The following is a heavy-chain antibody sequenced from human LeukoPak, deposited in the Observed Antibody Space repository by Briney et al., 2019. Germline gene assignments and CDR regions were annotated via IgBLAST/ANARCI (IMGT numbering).Heavy chain of an antibody. J-gene: IGHJ5*02. CDR2: IIPIFDTA. Sequence: SVKVSCKVSGYTLTELSMHWVRQAPGQGLEWMGGIIPIFDTANYAQKFQGRVTITADESTSTAYMELSSLRSEDTAVYYCARGYSSSSWVHGEFDPWGQGTLVTVSS. CDR1: GYTLTELS. D-gene: IGHD6-13*01. V-gene: IGHV1-69*13. CDR3: ARGYSSSSWVHGEFDP.